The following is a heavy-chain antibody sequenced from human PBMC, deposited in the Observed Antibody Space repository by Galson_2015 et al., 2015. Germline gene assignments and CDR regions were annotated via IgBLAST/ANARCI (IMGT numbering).Heavy chain of an antibody. CDR1: GFSLSTSGVG. CDR3: ALTTLYSSSWYTNWFDP. Sequence: PALVKPTQTLTLTCTFSGFSLSTSGVGVGWIRQPPGKALEWLALIYWDDDKRYSPSLKSRLTITKDTSKNQVVLTMTNMDPVDTATYYCALTTLYSSSWYTNWFDPWGQGTLVTVSS. J-gene: IGHJ5*02. V-gene: IGHV2-5*02. D-gene: IGHD6-13*01. CDR2: IYWDDDK.